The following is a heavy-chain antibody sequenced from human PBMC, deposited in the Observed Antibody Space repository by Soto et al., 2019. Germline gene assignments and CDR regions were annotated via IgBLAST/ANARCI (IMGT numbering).Heavy chain of an antibody. Sequence: GGSLRLSCAASGFTFSSYGMHWVRQATGKGLEWVAVIWYDGSNKYYADSVKGRFTISRDNSKNTLYLQMSSLRSEDTAVYYCARGVMVRGLNYYAMDVWGQGTTVTVSS. CDR3: ARGVMVRGLNYYAMDV. J-gene: IGHJ6*02. D-gene: IGHD3-10*01. V-gene: IGHV3-33*01. CDR2: IWYDGSNK. CDR1: GFTFSSYG.